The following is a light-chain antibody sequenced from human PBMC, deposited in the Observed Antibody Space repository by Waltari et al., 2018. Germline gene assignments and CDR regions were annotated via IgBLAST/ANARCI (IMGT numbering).Light chain of an antibody. V-gene: IGLV3-21*01. CDR2: SDA. Sequence: SYELTQPRSVSVSPGQTARVTCWADNIEYTSVHWYQHKPPQAPILVISSDAERPSGIPERFSGSNSGNTATLTISGVEAGDEADYYCQVWDSSNKFALFGGGTRLTVL. CDR3: QVWDSSNKFAL. J-gene: IGLJ7*01. CDR1: NIEYTS.